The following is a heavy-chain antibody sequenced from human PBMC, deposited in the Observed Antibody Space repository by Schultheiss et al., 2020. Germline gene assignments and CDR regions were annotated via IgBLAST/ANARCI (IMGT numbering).Heavy chain of an antibody. CDR3: TTRVYYYYGMDV. Sequence: GESLKISCAASGFTFSNAWMNWVRQAPGKGLEWVGRIKSKTDGGTTDYAAPVKGRFTISRDDSKNTLYLQMNSLKTEDTAVYYCTTRVYYYYGMDVWGQGTTVTVSS. CDR1: GFTFSNAW. J-gene: IGHJ6*02. V-gene: IGHV3-15*07. CDR2: IKSKTDGGTT.